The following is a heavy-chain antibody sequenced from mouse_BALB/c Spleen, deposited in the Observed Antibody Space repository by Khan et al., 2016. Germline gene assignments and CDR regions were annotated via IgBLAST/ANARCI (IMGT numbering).Heavy chain of an antibody. Sequence: QIQLVQSGPELKKPGETVKISCKASEYTFTNYGMNWVKQAPGKGLKWMGWINTNTGEPTYAEEFKGRFAFSLEASASTAYLQINNLTNEDSATYFCARTGDYSYYAMDYWGQGTSVTVSS. CDR1: EYTFTNYG. V-gene: IGHV9-3*02. CDR3: ARTGDYSYYAMDY. CDR2: INTNTGEP. J-gene: IGHJ4*01. D-gene: IGHD2-13*01.